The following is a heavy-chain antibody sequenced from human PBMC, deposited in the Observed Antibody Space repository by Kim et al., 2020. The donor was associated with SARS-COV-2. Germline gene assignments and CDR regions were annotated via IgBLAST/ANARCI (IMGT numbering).Heavy chain of an antibody. J-gene: IGHJ3*02. V-gene: IGHV3-21*01. CDR3: ARDGAFYYVSSGVGAFDI. CDR1: GFTFSSYS. D-gene: IGHD3-22*01. Sequence: GGSLRLSCAASGFTFSSYSMNWVRQAPGKGLEWVSSISSSRSYIYYADSVKGRFTISRANAKNSLYLQMNSLRAEATAVYYCARDGAFYYVSSGVGAFDICGQGTMVTVSS. CDR2: ISSSRSYI.